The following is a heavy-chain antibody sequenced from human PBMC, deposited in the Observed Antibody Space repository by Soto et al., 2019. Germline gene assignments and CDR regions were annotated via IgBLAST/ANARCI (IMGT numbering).Heavy chain of an antibody. CDR3: ATSYCGNECQPNRAFYYFGWDV. D-gene: IGHD2-21*01. J-gene: IGHJ6*02. CDR1: GGTFSDFT. Sequence: QVQLVQSGAEVRKPGSSVKVSCRASGGTFSDFTVTWVRQAPGQGLEWMGGIIPILEATKYAQTFQDRVTFTADESTSTVFMEWSSLRSEDTAVYFCATSYCGNECQPNRAFYYFGWDVWGQGTTVTVSS. CDR2: IIPILEAT. V-gene: IGHV1-69*01.